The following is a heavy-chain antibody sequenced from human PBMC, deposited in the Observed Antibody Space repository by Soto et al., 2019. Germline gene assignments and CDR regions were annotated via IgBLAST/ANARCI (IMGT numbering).Heavy chain of an antibody. D-gene: IGHD6-19*01. V-gene: IGHV3-30*03. CDR3: ATSPPLIVVPGKWERDY. CDR2: ISHDGNDT. CDR1: GFTFSGAG. Sequence: GGSLRLSCAASGFTFSGAGMQLVRQAPGKGLDWVAFISHDGNDTYDADSVKGRFTIARENSKNTLYLEMNSLRVEDTAVYYCATSPPLIVVPGKWERDYWAQGTLVPVSS. J-gene: IGHJ4*02.